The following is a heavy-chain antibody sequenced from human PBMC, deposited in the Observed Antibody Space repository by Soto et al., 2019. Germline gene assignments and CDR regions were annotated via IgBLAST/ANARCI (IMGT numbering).Heavy chain of an antibody. CDR3: ARESYSSSDNWFDS. J-gene: IGHJ5*01. D-gene: IGHD6-13*01. CDR1: GYTFTSYA. Sequence: QVHLVQSGAEVKKPGASVKVSCKASGYTFTSYAIHWVRQAPGQRLEWKGWINTVDGNTKYSQNFRGRVTITRDTSASTAYLGLSSLRSEDTAVYYCARESYSSSDNWFDSWGQGTLVTVSS. V-gene: IGHV1-3*04. CDR2: INTVDGNT.